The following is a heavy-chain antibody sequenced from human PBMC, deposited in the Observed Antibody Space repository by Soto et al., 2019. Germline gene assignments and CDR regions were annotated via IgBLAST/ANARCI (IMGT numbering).Heavy chain of an antibody. D-gene: IGHD6-13*01. V-gene: IGHV4-39*01. Sequence: SETLSLTCTVSGGSISSSSYYWGWIRQPPGKGLEWIGSIYYSGSTYYNPSLKSRVTISLDTSKNQFSLKLSSVTAADTAVYYCASLDSSSWYYFDYWGQGTLVTVSS. CDR3: ASLDSSSWYYFDY. CDR2: IYYSGST. CDR1: GGSISSSSYY. J-gene: IGHJ4*02.